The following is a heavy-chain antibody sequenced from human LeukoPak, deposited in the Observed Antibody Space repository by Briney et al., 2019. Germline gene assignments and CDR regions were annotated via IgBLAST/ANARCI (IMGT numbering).Heavy chain of an antibody. D-gene: IGHD3-9*01. Sequence: GGSLRLSCAASGFTFSTYAITWVRQAPGKGLEWVSVISGSGGSTYYADSVKGRFTISRDNSKNTLYLQMNSLRAEDTAVYYCARDRLHYDSVTGYPADWGQGTLVTVSS. J-gene: IGHJ4*02. CDR2: ISGSGGST. V-gene: IGHV3-23*01. CDR1: GFTFSTYA. CDR3: ARDRLHYDSVTGYPAD.